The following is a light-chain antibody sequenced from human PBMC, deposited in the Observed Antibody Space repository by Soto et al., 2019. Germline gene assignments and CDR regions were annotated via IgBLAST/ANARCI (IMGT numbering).Light chain of an antibody. CDR2: DAS. J-gene: IGKJ1*01. V-gene: IGKV3-20*01. CDR3: QQYGSSGT. Sequence: VLSQSPGTLSLSPGERAILSYRASQTVRNNYLAWYQQKPGQAPRLLIYDASSRATGIPDRFSGGGSGTDFTLTISRLEPEDFAVYYCQQYGSSGTFGQGTKV. CDR1: QTVRNNY.